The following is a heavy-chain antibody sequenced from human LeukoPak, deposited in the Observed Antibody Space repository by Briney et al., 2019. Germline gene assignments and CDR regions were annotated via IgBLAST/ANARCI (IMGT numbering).Heavy chain of an antibody. CDR3: ARRGYYDNSGYNFFDH. Sequence: SETLSLTCTVSGGSIFSYYWSWIRQPPGKGLEWIGYIYYNGDTNYNPPLKSRVTISVDTSKNQFSLKLFSVTAADTAVYYCARRGYYDNSGYNFFDHWGQGILVTVSS. J-gene: IGHJ4*02. CDR2: IYYNGDT. D-gene: IGHD3-22*01. V-gene: IGHV4-59*08. CDR1: GGSIFSYY.